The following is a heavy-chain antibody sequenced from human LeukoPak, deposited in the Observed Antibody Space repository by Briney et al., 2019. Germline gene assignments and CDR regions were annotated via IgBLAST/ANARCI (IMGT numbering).Heavy chain of an antibody. D-gene: IGHD4/OR15-4a*01. CDR1: GALINNSNW. V-gene: IGHV4-4*02. CDR2: IYYTGST. Sequence: PSGTLSLTCTISGALINNSNWWTWVRPPPGKGLEWIGEIYYTGSTNYNPSLQSRVTISVDKSENQFSLKLTSLTAADTAVYYCARVGALLPFDSWGQGSLVTVSS. CDR3: ARVGALLPFDS. J-gene: IGHJ4*02.